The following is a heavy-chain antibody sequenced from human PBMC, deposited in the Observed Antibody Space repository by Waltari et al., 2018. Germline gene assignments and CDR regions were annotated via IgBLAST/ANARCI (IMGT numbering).Heavy chain of an antibody. CDR1: GFTFSTNA. V-gene: IGHV3-23*01. CDR2: TSTSDDNT. D-gene: IGHD6-6*01. J-gene: IGHJ4*02. CDR3: AKDLHYIAAADY. Sequence: EVQLLESGGGLVQPGGSLRLSCAASGFTFSTNAMTWVRQAPGKGLDWVSTSTSDDNTYYAESVKGRFTIARDNSKNTLYLQMNSLTAEDTAIYYCAKDLHYIAAADYWGQGTLVTVSS.